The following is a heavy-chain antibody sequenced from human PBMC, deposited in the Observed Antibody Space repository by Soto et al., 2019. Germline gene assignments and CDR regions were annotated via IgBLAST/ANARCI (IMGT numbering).Heavy chain of an antibody. V-gene: IGHV3-15*01. CDR2: IRSKTDGGTT. CDR3: TTTRPGTNVFDN. J-gene: IGHJ3*02. CDR1: GITFSNAW. D-gene: IGHD6-13*01. Sequence: EVQLVESGGGLVEPGGSLRLSCAASGITFSNAWMNWVRKAPGKGLEYIGRIRSKTDGGTTEYAAPVEGRFTVSRDDSKNTLYLQMSGLKTEDTPVYYCTTTRPGTNVFDNWGQGTLVTVSS.